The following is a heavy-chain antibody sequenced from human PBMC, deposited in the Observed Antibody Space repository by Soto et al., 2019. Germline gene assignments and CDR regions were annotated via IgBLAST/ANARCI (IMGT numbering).Heavy chain of an antibody. J-gene: IGHJ5*02. CDR2: IIPIFGTA. CDR3: AQLMGGSSGYYPYNWFDP. V-gene: IGHV1-69*13. CDR1: GGTFSSYA. Sequence: SVKVSCKASGGTFSSYAISWVRQAPGQGLEWMGGIIPIFGTANYAQKFQGRVTITADESTSTAYMELSSLRSEDTAVYHCAQLMGGSSGYYPYNWFDPWGQGTLVTVSS. D-gene: IGHD3-22*01.